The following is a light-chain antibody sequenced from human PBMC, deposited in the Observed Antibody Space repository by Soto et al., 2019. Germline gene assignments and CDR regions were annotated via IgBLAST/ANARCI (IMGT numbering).Light chain of an antibody. Sequence: EIVMTQSPATLSVSPGERATLSCRASQSVSSILAWYQQKPGQAPRLLIYGASTRATGIPARFSGSGSGTEFTLTISSLQSEDFAVNYCQQYNNWPPNTFGQGTKLEIK. V-gene: IGKV3-15*01. J-gene: IGKJ2*01. CDR2: GAS. CDR3: QQYNNWPPNT. CDR1: QSVSSI.